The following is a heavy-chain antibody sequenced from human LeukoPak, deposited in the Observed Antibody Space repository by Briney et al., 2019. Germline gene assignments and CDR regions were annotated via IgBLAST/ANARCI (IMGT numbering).Heavy chain of an antibody. CDR1: GYTFTGYY. D-gene: IGHD5-12*01. CDR3: ARETVKWLRWGFDY. Sequence: GAPVKVSCKASGYTFTGYYMHWVRQAPGQGLEWMGWINPNSGGTNYAQKFQGRVTMTRDTSISTAYMELSRLRSDDTAVYYCARETVKWLRWGFDYWDQGTLVTVSS. CDR2: INPNSGGT. V-gene: IGHV1-2*02. J-gene: IGHJ4*02.